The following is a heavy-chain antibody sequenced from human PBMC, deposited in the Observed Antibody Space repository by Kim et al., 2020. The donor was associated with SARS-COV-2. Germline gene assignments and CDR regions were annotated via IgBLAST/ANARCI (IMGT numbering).Heavy chain of an antibody. D-gene: IGHD3-16*02. J-gene: IGHJ4*02. CDR2: DGSDK. V-gene: IGHV3-7*01. CDR3: VRGVKVY. Sequence: DGSDKYYVDSVKGRFTISRDNAKNSVFLQMNSLRAEDTAVHYCVRGVKVYWGQGTLVTVSS.